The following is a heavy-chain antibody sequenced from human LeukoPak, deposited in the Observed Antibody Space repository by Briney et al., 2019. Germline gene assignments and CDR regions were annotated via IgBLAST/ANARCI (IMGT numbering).Heavy chain of an antibody. CDR2: INWNGGST. CDR1: GFTFDDYG. D-gene: IGHD3-22*01. J-gene: IGHJ4*02. V-gene: IGHV3-20*04. CDR3: ARELTYYDSSGYHSRGLDY. Sequence: GGSLRLSCAASGFTFDDYGMSWVRQAPGKGLEWVSGINWNGGSTGYADSVKGRFTISRDNAKNSLYLQMNSLRAEDTAVYYCARELTYYDSSGYHSRGLDYWGQGTLVTVSS.